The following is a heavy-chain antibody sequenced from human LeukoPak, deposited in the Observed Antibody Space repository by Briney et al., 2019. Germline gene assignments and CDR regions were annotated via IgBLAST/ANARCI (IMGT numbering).Heavy chain of an antibody. V-gene: IGHV4-30-4*01. Sequence: PSETLSLTCTVSGGSISSGDYYWSWIRQPPGKGLEWIGYIYYSGSTYYNPSLKSRVTISVDTSKNQFSLKLSSVTAADTAVYYCARVDTAPDLGYYYYYGMDVWGQGTTVTASS. CDR1: GGSISSGDYY. J-gene: IGHJ6*02. D-gene: IGHD5-18*01. CDR2: IYYSGST. CDR3: ARVDTAPDLGYYYYYGMDV.